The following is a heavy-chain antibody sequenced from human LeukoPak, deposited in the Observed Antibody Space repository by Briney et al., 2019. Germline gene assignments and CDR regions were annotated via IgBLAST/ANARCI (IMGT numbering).Heavy chain of an antibody. V-gene: IGHV3-66*01. Sequence: GGSLRLSCAASRFTVSSNYMSWVRQAPGKGLEWVSVIYSGGSTYYADSVKGRFTISRDNSKNTLYLQMNSLRAEDTAVYYCARSWLDDAFDIWGQGTMVTVSS. D-gene: IGHD3-22*01. CDR2: IYSGGST. J-gene: IGHJ3*02. CDR1: RFTVSSNY. CDR3: ARSWLDDAFDI.